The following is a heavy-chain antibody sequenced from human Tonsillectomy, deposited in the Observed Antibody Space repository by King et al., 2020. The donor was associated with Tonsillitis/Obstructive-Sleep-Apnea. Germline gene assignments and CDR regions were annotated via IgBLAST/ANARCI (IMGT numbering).Heavy chain of an antibody. CDR2: IWYDGSNK. D-gene: IGHD3-10*01. J-gene: IGHJ6*03. V-gene: IGHV3-33*01. CDR3: ARVESVDLYYYGSGAYYYYMDV. Sequence: VQLVESGGGVVQPGRSLRLSCAASGFTFSSYGMHWVRQAPGKGLEWVAVIWYDGSNKYYADSVKGRFTISRDNSKNTLYLQMNSLRAEDTAVYYCARVESVDLYYYGSGAYYYYMDVWGKGTTVTVSS. CDR1: GFTFSSYG.